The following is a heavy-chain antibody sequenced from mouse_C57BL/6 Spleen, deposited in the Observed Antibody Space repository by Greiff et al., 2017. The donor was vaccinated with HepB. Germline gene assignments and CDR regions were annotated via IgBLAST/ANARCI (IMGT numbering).Heavy chain of an antibody. D-gene: IGHD1-1*01. CDR1: GYTFTSYW. CDR2: IDPNSGGT. V-gene: IGHV1-72*01. Sequence: VKLQQPGAELVKPGASVKLSCKASGYTFTSYWMHWVKQRPGRGLEWIGRIDPNSGGTKFNEKFKSKATLTVDKPSGTAYMQLSSLTSEDSAVYYGAREGYGSNGAWFAYWGQGTLVTVSA. CDR3: AREGYGSNGAWFAY. J-gene: IGHJ3*01.